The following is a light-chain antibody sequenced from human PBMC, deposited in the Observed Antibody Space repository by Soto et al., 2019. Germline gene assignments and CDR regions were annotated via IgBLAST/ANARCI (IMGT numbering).Light chain of an antibody. Sequence: DIQMTQSPSSLSASVGDRVTISCRASQGIGNYLAWYQQKPGKVPELLIYDASTLQLGVPSRFSGSRSGTDFTLTISSLRPEDAATYFCQEYTGAPYTFGQGTKLEIK. J-gene: IGKJ2*01. CDR3: QEYTGAPYT. V-gene: IGKV1-27*01. CDR2: DAS. CDR1: QGIGNY.